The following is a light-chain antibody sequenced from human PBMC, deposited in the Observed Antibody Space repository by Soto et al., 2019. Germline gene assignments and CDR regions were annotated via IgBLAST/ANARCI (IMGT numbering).Light chain of an antibody. CDR3: SSYTSSSTLV. Sequence: QSALTQPASVSGSPGQSITISCTGTSSDVGGYNYVSWYQQHPGKAPKLMIYEVSNRPSGVSNRFSGSKSGNTASLTISGRQDEDEADYHCSSYTSSSTLVFGTGTKVTVL. CDR1: SSDVGGYNY. CDR2: EVS. J-gene: IGLJ1*01. V-gene: IGLV2-14*01.